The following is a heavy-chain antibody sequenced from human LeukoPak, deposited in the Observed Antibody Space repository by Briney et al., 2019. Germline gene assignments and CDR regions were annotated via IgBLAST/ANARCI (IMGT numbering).Heavy chain of an antibody. CDR2: IYSGGST. CDR3: ARGSWSGLYYFDY. D-gene: IGHD3-3*01. Sequence: GGSLRLSCAASGFTVSSNYMSWVRQAPGKGLEWVSVIYSGGSTYYADSVKGRFTISRDNSKNTLYLQMNSLRAEDTAVYYCARGSWSGLYYFDYRGQGTLVTVSS. J-gene: IGHJ4*02. V-gene: IGHV3-53*01. CDR1: GFTVSSNY.